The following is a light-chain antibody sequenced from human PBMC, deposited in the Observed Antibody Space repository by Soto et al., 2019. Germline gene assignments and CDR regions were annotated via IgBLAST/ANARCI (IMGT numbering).Light chain of an antibody. CDR3: QQYDNLPIT. Sequence: DIQMTQSPSSLSASLGDRVTITCQASQAITKYLNWYQQKPGKAPKLLIFDASNLETGVLSRFSGSGSGTDFTFTISSLQPEDIATYYCQQYDNLPITFGQGTRLEIK. V-gene: IGKV1-33*01. CDR2: DAS. J-gene: IGKJ5*01. CDR1: QAITKY.